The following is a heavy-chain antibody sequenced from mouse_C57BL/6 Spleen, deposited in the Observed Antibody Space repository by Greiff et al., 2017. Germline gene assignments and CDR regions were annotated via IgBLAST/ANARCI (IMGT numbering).Heavy chain of an antibody. D-gene: IGHD1-1*01. J-gene: IGHJ4*01. Sequence: LMESGAELVKPGASVKLSCKASGYTFTSYWMHWVKQRPGRGLEWIGRIDPNSGGTKYNEKFKSKATLTVDKPSSTAYMQLSSLTSEDSAVYYGTRFEMTTGAGAMDDWGQGTSVTVSS. V-gene: IGHV1-72*01. CDR3: TRFEMTTGAGAMDD. CDR1: GYTFTSYW. CDR2: IDPNSGGT.